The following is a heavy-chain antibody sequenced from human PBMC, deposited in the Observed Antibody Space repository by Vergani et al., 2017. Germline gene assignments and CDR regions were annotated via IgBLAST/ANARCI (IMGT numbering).Heavy chain of an antibody. Sequence: VQLVQSGAEVKKPGASVKVSCKASGYTFTDYYMHWVQQAPGKGLEWMGLVDPEDGETIYAEKFQGRVTITAETSTDTAYMELSSLRSEDTAVYYCATKPYYDSTLSWFDPWGQGTLVTVSS. CDR1: GYTFTDYY. D-gene: IGHD3-22*01. J-gene: IGHJ5*02. CDR2: VDPEDGET. CDR3: ATKPYYDSTLSWFDP. V-gene: IGHV1-69-2*01.